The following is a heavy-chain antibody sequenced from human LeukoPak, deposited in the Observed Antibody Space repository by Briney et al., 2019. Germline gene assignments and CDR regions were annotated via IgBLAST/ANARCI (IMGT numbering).Heavy chain of an antibody. V-gene: IGHV4-61*01. CDR1: GGSVSSGSYY. Sequence: SETLSLTCTVSGGSVSSGSYYWSWIRQPPRKGLEWIGEIDHSGSTNYNPSLQSRVTISVDTSKNQFSLKVSSVSAADTAAYYCARGNRPYGEHEAFDIWGHGTTVTVSP. CDR3: ARGNRPYGEHEAFDI. D-gene: IGHD3-10*01. CDR2: IDHSGST. J-gene: IGHJ3*02.